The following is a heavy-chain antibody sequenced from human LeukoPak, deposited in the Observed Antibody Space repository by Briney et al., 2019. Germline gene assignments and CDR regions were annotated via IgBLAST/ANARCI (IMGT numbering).Heavy chain of an antibody. D-gene: IGHD2/OR15-2a*01. V-gene: IGHV4-34*01. CDR2: INHSGST. Sequence: PSETLSLTCAVYGGSLSGYSWSWIRPPPGQGLEWIGEINHSGSTNYNPTLRSRVTISVDTSKHQVSLKLSCVTAADTAVYCCARVGGPYSSTYYMDVWGKGTTVTASS. CDR1: GGSLSGYS. CDR3: ARVGGPYSSTYYMDV. J-gene: IGHJ6*03.